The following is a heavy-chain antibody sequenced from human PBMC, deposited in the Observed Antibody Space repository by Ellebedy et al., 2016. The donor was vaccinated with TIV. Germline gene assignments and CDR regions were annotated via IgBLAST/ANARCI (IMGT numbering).Heavy chain of an antibody. CDR2: ISYDGSNK. CDR3: VRGRYCSGGTCYLSDYFDS. CDR1: GFTFSSYE. D-gene: IGHD2-15*01. J-gene: IGHJ4*02. Sequence: GGSLRLSCAASGFTFSSYEMNWVRQAPGKGLEWVAVISYDGSNKYYADSVKGRFTISRDTSKNTLYLHVSSLRPEDTAVYYCVRGRYCSGGTCYLSDYFDSWGQGTLVTVSS. V-gene: IGHV3-30*15.